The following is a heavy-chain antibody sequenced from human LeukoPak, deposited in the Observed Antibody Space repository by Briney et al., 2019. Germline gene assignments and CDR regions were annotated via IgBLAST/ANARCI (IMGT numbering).Heavy chain of an antibody. D-gene: IGHD4-17*01. V-gene: IGHV1-18*01. CDR3: ARAPDYGDYFYYYYGMDV. Sequence: GASVKVSCKASGYTFTSYGISWVRQAPGQGLEWMGWISAYNGNTNYAQKLQGRVTMTTDTSTSTAYMELRSLRSDDTAVYYCARAPDYGDYFYYYYGMDVWGQGTTVTVSS. CDR1: GYTFTSYG. CDR2: ISAYNGNT. J-gene: IGHJ6*02.